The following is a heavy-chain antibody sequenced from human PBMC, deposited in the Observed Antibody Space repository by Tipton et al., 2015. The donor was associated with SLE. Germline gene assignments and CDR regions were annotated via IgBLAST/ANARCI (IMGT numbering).Heavy chain of an antibody. V-gene: IGHV4-39*07. J-gene: IGHJ4*02. D-gene: IGHD3-10*01. CDR2: LYYGGSN. CDR3: ARGGEYDILLFDS. Sequence: TLSLTCTVSGGSISTDDYSLGWIRQPPGKGLEWIGGLYYGGSNFYNPSLKSRVTISGDTSKKQFSLNLSAVTAADTAVYYCARGGEYDILLFDSWGQGTLVTVSS. CDR1: GGSISTDDYS.